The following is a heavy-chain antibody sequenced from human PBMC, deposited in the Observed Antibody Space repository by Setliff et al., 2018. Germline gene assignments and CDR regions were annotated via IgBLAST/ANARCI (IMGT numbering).Heavy chain of an antibody. CDR3: ATDPFYYDSSGVDDY. CDR1: GYTFTDYY. J-gene: IGHJ4*02. CDR2: VDPEDGET. Sequence: ASVKVSCKASGYTFTDYYMHWVQQAPGKGLEWMGRVDPEDGETIYAEKFQGRVTITADTSTDTAYMELSSLRSGDTAVYYCATDPFYYDSSGVDDYWGQGTRVTVSS. V-gene: IGHV1-69-2*01. D-gene: IGHD3-22*01.